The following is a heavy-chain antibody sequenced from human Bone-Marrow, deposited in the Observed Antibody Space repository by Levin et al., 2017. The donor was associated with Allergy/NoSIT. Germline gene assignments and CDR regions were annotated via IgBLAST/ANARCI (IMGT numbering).Heavy chain of an antibody. D-gene: IGHD3-16*01. J-gene: IGHJ4*02. V-gene: IGHV3-53*01. CDR2: IYSHGGT. Sequence: PGGSLRLSCAVSGFTVSNNYMTWVRQAPGKGLEWVSSIYSHGGTDYADSVKGRFTISRDNSENKVYLQMNRLRVDDSAVYYCARPIYGAPFYWGQGTLVTVSS. CDR1: GFTVSNNY. CDR3: ARPIYGAPFY.